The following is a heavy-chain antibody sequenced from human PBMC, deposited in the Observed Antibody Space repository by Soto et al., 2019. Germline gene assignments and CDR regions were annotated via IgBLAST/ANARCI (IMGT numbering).Heavy chain of an antibody. CDR1: GGSFSGYY. CDR2: INHSGST. V-gene: IGHV4-34*01. CDR3: ARLPTIFGVVIRPASYYYYYGMDV. Sequence: PSETLPLTCAVYGGSFSGYYWSWIRQPPGKGLEWIGEINHSGSTNYNPSLKSRVTISVDTSKNQFSLKLSSVTAADTAVYYCARLPTIFGVVIRPASYYYYYGMDVWGQGTTVTVSS. J-gene: IGHJ6*02. D-gene: IGHD3-3*01.